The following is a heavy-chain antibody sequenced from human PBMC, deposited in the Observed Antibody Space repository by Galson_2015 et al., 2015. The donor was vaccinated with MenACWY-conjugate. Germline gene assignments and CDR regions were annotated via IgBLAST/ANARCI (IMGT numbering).Heavy chain of an antibody. J-gene: IGHJ4*02. V-gene: IGHV1-18*01. CDR2: INVYNGNS. D-gene: IGHD3-16*01. CDR3: ARVKKQRENDYIWGSYED. CDR1: GYTFSKYG. Sequence: SVKVSCKASGYTFSKYGIGWVRQAPGQGLEWMGWINVYNGNSNYAQKLQGRVTMTTETSTSTAYMELRSLRSDDTAVYYCARVKKQRENDYIWGSYEDWGQGTLVTVSS.